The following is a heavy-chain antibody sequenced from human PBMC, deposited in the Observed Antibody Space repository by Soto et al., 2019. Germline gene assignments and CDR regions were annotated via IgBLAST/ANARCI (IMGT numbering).Heavy chain of an antibody. CDR2: MYNTGST. J-gene: IGHJ6*02. CDR1: GGSISRYY. V-gene: IGHV4-59*01. CDR3: ARDLWGYCGTDCYPLDV. Sequence: SETLSLTCTVSGGSISRYYWSWIRQPPGKGLEWIGYMYNTGSTVYNPPFKSRVTISVDTSKDQFSLKLNSVTAADTAVYYCARDLWGYCGTDCYPLDVWGQGTTVT. D-gene: IGHD2-21*02.